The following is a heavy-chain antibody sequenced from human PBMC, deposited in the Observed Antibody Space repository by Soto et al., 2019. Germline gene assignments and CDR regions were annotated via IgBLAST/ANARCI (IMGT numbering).Heavy chain of an antibody. CDR2: MYNTGST. J-gene: IGHJ6*02. CDR1: GGSISRYY. V-gene: IGHV4-59*01. CDR3: ARDLWGYCGTDCYPLDV. Sequence: SETLSLTCTVSGGSISRYYWSWIRQPPGKGLEWIGYMYNTGSTVYNPPFKSRVTISVDTSKDQFSLKLNSVTAADTAVYYCARDLWGYCGTDCYPLDVWGQGTTVT. D-gene: IGHD2-21*02.